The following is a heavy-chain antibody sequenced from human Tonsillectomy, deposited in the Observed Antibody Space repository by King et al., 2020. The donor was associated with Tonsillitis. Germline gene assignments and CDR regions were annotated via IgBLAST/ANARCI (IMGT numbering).Heavy chain of an antibody. CDR1: GGSFSSYY. Sequence: VQLQQWGAGLLKPSETLSLTCAVYGGSFSSYYWTWIRQPPGKGLEWIGEINHSGGTNYNPSLKSRVTISVDTSKNRFSLNLTSVTAADTAVYYCARGRGVVVVVPAIYTFDIWGQGTMVTVSS. D-gene: IGHD2-15*01. CDR3: ARGRGVVVVVPAIYTFDI. CDR2: INHSGGT. J-gene: IGHJ3*02. V-gene: IGHV4-34*01.